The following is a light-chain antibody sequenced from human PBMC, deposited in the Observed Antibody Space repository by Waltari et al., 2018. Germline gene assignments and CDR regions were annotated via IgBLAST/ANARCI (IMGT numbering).Light chain of an antibody. CDR1: QTVSSIY. CDR2: GAS. V-gene: IGKV3-20*01. J-gene: IGKJ3*01. CDR3: QQFGSSPPHIT. Sequence: EIVLTQSPGTLSLSPGESATLSCRASQTVSSIYLAWYQQKPGQAPRRLIYGASRRATGIPDRVSGSGSGTDFTLTISRREPEDFAVYYCQQFGSSPPHITFGPGTKVDIK.